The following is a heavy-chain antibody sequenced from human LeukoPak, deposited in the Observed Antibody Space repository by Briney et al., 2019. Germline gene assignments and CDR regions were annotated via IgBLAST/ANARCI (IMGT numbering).Heavy chain of an antibody. Sequence: PSETLSLTCSVSGGSISNSRYYWGWLRQPPGKGLEWIGSIYYSGATNSNPSLKSRLTISVDTSKNQFSLKLGSVTAADAAVYHCARGEEQWLEWYFDLWGRGTLVTVSS. CDR2: IYYSGAT. CDR3: ARGEEQWLEWYFDL. J-gene: IGHJ2*01. V-gene: IGHV4-39*01. CDR1: GGSISNSRYY. D-gene: IGHD6-19*01.